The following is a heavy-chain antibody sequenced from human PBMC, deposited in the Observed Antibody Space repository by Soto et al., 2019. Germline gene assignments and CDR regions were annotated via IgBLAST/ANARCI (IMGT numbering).Heavy chain of an antibody. CDR1: GGSFSGYY. Sequence: SETLSLTCAVYGGSFSGYYWSWIRQPPGKGLEWIGEINHSGSTNYNPSLKSRVTISVDTSKNQFSLKLSSVTAADTAVYYCARDGYDSSGYRFDYWGQGTLVTVSS. CDR3: ARDGYDSSGYRFDY. V-gene: IGHV4-34*01. J-gene: IGHJ4*02. CDR2: INHSGST. D-gene: IGHD3-22*01.